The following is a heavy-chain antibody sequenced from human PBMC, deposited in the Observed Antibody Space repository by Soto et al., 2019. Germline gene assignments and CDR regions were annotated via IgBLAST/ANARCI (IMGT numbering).Heavy chain of an antibody. CDR1: GFTFSSYG. V-gene: IGHV3-30*18. CDR3: AKDNCISTSGYRLYNWFDP. CDR2: ISYGGSNK. J-gene: IGHJ5*02. Sequence: QVQLVESGGGVVQPGRSLRLSCAASGFTFSSYGMHWVRQAPGKGLEWVAVISYGGSNKYYADSVKGRFTISRDNSKNKLYLQMNNLRAEDTAVYYCAKDNCISTSGYRLYNWFDPWGQGTLVTVSS. D-gene: IGHD2-2*01.